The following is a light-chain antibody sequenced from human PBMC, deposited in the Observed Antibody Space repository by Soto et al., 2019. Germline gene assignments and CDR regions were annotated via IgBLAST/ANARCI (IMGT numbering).Light chain of an antibody. V-gene: IGKV3-15*01. CDR3: QQYNIWPEA. CDR1: QTISTN. Sequence: EVVMTQSPATLSVSPGERATLSCRASQTISTNLAWYQHKPGQPPRLLVYGGSTRAAAIPARFSGSGSGTEFTLTISGLQSEDPAVYYCQQYNIWPEAFGQGTKVEL. CDR2: GGS. J-gene: IGKJ1*01.